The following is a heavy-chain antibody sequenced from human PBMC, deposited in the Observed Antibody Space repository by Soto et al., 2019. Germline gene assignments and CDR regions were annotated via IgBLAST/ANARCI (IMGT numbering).Heavy chain of an antibody. D-gene: IGHD4-17*01. V-gene: IGHV3-30-3*01. CDR2: ISYDGSNK. J-gene: IGHJ6*02. Sequence: PGGSLRLSCAAPGFTFSSYAMHWVRQAPGKGLEWVAVISYDGSNKYYADSVKGRFTISRDNSKNTLYLQMNSLRAEDTAVYYCARARGKTVTGYYYYGMDVWGQGTTVTVSS. CDR1: GFTFSSYA. CDR3: ARARGKTVTGYYYYGMDV.